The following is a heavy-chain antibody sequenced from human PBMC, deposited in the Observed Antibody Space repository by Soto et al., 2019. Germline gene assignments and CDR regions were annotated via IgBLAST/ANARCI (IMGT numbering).Heavy chain of an antibody. CDR1: GDSVSSLGAA. Sequence: SQTLSLTCAISGDSVSSLGAAWNWIRQSPSRGLEWLGRTYYRSKWYNDYAVFLKGRITINPDTSKNQFSLQLNSVTPEDTALYYCAASRGAGNYGYSDYWGQGTLVTVSS. CDR2: TYYRSKWYN. V-gene: IGHV6-1*01. J-gene: IGHJ4*02. D-gene: IGHD3-16*01. CDR3: AASRGAGNYGYSDY.